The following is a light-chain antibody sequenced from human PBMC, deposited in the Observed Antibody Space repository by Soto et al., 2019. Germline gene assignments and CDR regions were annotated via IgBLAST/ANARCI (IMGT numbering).Light chain of an antibody. Sequence: QSVLTQPPSASGNPGQTVTISCSGSSSNIGGNSVSWCQQLPGTAPKLLIHTNNQRPSGVPDRFSGSKSGTSASLAITGLQPEDEADYYCAVWDDSLHGLVFGTGTKVTVL. J-gene: IGLJ1*01. CDR1: SSNIGGNS. CDR3: AVWDDSLHGLV. CDR2: TNN. V-gene: IGLV1-44*01.